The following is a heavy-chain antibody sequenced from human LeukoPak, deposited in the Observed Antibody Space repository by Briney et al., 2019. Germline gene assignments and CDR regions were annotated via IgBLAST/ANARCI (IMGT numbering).Heavy chain of an antibody. Sequence: SETLSLTCTVSGGSISSGGYYWSWIRQHPGKGLEWIGYIYYSGSTYYNPSLKSRVTISVDTSKNQFSLKLSSVTAADTAVHYCARGGYDSSGYSEYYFDYWGQGTLVTVSS. J-gene: IGHJ4*02. D-gene: IGHD3-22*01. CDR1: GGSISSGGYY. CDR2: IYYSGST. V-gene: IGHV4-31*03. CDR3: ARGGYDSSGYSEYYFDY.